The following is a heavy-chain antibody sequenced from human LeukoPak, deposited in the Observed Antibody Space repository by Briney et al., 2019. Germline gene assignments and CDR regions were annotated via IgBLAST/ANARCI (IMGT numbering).Heavy chain of an antibody. Sequence: GGSLRLSCAASGFTFSSYAMHWVRQAPGKGLEWVAVISYDGSNKYYADSVKGRFTISRDNSKNSLYLQMNSLRVEDTAVYYCAELGITMIGGVWGKGTTVTISS. CDR2: ISYDGSNK. CDR3: AELGITMIGGV. J-gene: IGHJ6*04. CDR1: GFTFSSYA. D-gene: IGHD3-10*02. V-gene: IGHV3-30*04.